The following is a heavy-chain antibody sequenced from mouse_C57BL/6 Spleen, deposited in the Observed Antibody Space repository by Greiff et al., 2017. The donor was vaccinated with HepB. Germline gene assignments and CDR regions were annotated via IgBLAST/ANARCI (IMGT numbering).Heavy chain of an antibody. CDR3: TTTVLLRFGPWFAY. CDR2: IDPENGDT. D-gene: IGHD1-1*01. J-gene: IGHJ3*01. CDR1: GFNIKDDY. V-gene: IGHV14-4*01. Sequence: VQLQQSGAELVRPGASVKLSCTASGFNIKDDYMHWVKQRPEQGLEWIGWIDPENGDTEYASKFQGKATITADTSSNTAYLQLSSLTSEDTAVYYCTTTVLLRFGPWFAYWGQGTLVTVSA.